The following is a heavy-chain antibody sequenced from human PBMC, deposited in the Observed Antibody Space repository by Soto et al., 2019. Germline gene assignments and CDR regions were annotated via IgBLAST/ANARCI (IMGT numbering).Heavy chain of an antibody. D-gene: IGHD6-13*01. CDR2: INAGNGNT. V-gene: IGHV1-3*01. Sequence: GASVKVSCKASGYTFTSYGISWVRQAPGQRLEWMGWINAGNGNTKYSQKFQGRVTITRDTSASTAYMELSSLRSEDTAVYYCARPLGVYSSSWYTDYYYYGMDVWGHGTTVTVSS. CDR3: ARPLGVYSSSWYTDYYYYGMDV. CDR1: GYTFTSYG. J-gene: IGHJ6*02.